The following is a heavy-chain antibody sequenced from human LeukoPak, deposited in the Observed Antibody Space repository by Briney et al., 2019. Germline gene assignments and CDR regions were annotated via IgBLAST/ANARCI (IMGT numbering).Heavy chain of an antibody. CDR3: ARLITFGGVIATRDY. Sequence: ASVKVSCKPSGYTFTASYMHWVRQAPGQGLEWMGWINPNSGGTNYAQKFQGRVTMTRDTSISTAYMELSRLRSDDTAVYYCARLITFGGVIATRDYWGQGTLVTVSS. CDR1: GYTFTASY. J-gene: IGHJ4*02. V-gene: IGHV1-2*02. CDR2: INPNSGGT. D-gene: IGHD3-16*02.